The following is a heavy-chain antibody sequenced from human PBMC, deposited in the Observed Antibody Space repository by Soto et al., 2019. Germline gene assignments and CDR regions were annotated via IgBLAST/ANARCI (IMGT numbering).Heavy chain of an antibody. D-gene: IGHD3-22*01. CDR3: ARLRYYDSSGYSGWFDP. J-gene: IGHJ5*02. CDR2: IYPGDSDT. V-gene: IGHV5-51*01. CDR1: GYSFTSYW. Sequence: GESLKISCKGSGYSFTSYWIGWVRQMPGKGLEWVGIIYPGDSDTRYSPSFQGQVTISAVKSISTAYLQWSSLKASDTAMYYCARLRYYDSSGYSGWFDPWGQGTLVTVSS.